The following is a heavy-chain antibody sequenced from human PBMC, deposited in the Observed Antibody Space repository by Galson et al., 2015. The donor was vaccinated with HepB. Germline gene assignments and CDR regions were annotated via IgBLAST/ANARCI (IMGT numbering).Heavy chain of an antibody. V-gene: IGHV3-23*01. CDR3: AKGASAGNVDY. CDR1: GFTFSSYA. D-gene: IGHD6-13*01. CDR2: ISGSGGST. Sequence: SLRLSCAASGFTFSSYAMNWVRQAPGKGLEWVSSISGSGGSTHYADSVKGRFTISRDNSKNTLYVQMNSLTAEDTAVYFCAKGASAGNVDYWGQGTLVTVSS. J-gene: IGHJ4*02.